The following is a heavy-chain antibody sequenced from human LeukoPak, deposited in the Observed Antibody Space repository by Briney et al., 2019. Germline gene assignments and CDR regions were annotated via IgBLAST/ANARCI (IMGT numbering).Heavy chain of an antibody. Sequence: GGSLRLSCTTSGFIFGDYAMSWVRQAPGKGLQWVGFIRSKAYGGTTEYAASVEGRFTVSRDDSKNTAYLQMNSLTTEDTAVYYCTRDSPHVSEGYWGQGTLVTVSS. CDR3: TRDSPHVSEGY. V-gene: IGHV3-49*04. D-gene: IGHD2/OR15-2a*01. J-gene: IGHJ4*02. CDR2: IRSKAYGGTT. CDR1: GFIFGDYA.